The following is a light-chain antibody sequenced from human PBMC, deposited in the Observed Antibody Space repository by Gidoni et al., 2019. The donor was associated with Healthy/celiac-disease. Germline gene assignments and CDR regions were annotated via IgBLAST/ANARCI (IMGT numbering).Light chain of an antibody. V-gene: IGKV2-28*01. J-gene: IGKJ1*01. CDR2: LGS. CDR3: MQALQTPVT. CDR1: QSLLHSNGYNY. Sequence: DFVIPQSPLSLPVTPGEPASTSCRSSQSLLHSNGYNYLDWYLQKPGQSPQLLIYLGSNRASGVPDRFSGSGSGTDFTLKISRVEAEDVGVYYCMQALQTPVTFXQXTKVEIK.